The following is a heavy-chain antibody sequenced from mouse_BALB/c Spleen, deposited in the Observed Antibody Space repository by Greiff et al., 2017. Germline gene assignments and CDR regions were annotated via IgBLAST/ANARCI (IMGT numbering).Heavy chain of an antibody. CDR3: EREYDDAAWFAY. CDR1: GYTFTDYW. D-gene: IGHD2-4*01. J-gene: IGHJ3*01. CDR2: IDTSDSYT. Sequence: QVQLQQPGAELVMPGASVKMSCKASGYTFTDYWMHWVKQRPGQGLEWIGAIDTSDSYTSYNQKFKGKATLTVDESSSTAYMQLSSLTSEDSAVYDCEREYDDAAWFAYAGQGTLVTVSA. V-gene: IGHV1-69*01.